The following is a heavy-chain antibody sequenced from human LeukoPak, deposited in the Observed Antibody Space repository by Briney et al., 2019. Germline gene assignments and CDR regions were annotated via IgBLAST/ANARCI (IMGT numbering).Heavy chain of an antibody. CDR1: GFFFDDYG. D-gene: IGHD3-9*01. J-gene: IGHJ1*01. V-gene: IGHV3-9*01. CDR2: ISWNSGSI. Sequence: PGGSLRLSCAASGFFFDDYGMHWVRQAPGKGLEWVSGISWNSGSIGYADSVKGRFTISRDYAKNSLYLQMNSLRAEDTAVYYCARDGHYDILTGYFQDWGQGTLVTVSS. CDR3: ARDGHYDILTGYFQD.